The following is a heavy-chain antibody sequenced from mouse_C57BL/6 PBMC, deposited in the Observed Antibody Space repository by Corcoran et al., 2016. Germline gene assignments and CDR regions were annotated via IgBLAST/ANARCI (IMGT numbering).Heavy chain of an antibody. CDR1: GYAFSSFW. V-gene: IGHV1-80*01. CDR3: ARSIYYGNSWYFDV. D-gene: IGHD2-1*01. CDR2: IYPGDGDT. J-gene: IGHJ1*03. Sequence: QVQLHQSGAELVKPGDSVQLSCKVSGYAFSSFWMNGVKQRPGKGLEWIGQIYPGDGDTNYNGQFKGKSTLTADKSSSTAYMQLSSLTSEDSAVYCCARSIYYGNSWYFDVWGTGTTVTVSS.